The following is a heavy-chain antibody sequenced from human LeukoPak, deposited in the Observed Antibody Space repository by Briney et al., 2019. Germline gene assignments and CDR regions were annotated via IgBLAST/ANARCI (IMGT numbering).Heavy chain of an antibody. Sequence: SETLSLTCAVYGGSFSGYYWSWIRQPPGKGLEWIGEINHSGSTNYNPSLKSRVTISVDRSKNQFSLKLSSVTAADTAVYYCASSRIAAAGGFDYWGQGTLVTVSS. D-gene: IGHD6-13*01. CDR1: GGSFSGYY. V-gene: IGHV4-34*01. CDR3: ASSRIAAAGGFDY. J-gene: IGHJ4*02. CDR2: INHSGST.